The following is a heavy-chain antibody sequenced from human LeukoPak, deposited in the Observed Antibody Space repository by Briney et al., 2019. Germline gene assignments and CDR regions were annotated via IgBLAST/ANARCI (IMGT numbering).Heavy chain of an antibody. J-gene: IGHJ4*02. V-gene: IGHV1-69*13. CDR3: ARVYCSSTSCYGRHFDY. CDR1: GGTFSSYA. D-gene: IGHD2-2*01. CDR2: IIPIFGTA. Sequence: SVKVSCKASGGTFSSYAISWVRQATGQGLEWMGGIIPIFGTANYAQKFQGRVTITADESTSTAYMELSSLRSEDTAVYYCARVYCSSTSCYGRHFDYWGQGTLVTVSS.